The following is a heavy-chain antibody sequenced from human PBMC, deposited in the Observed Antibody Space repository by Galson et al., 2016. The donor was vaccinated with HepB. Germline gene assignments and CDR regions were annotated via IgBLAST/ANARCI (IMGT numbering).Heavy chain of an antibody. CDR3: ARVNNFYGSAIEDY. CDR1: GYNFKANA. V-gene: IGHV1-18*01. J-gene: IGHJ4*02. D-gene: IGHD3-10*01. CDR2: ISGYNGNT. Sequence: SVKVSCKASGYNFKANAISWVRQAPGQGLEWVGWISGYNGNTNYAQKFQGRVTLTTDTSMSTAYMELRSLRSDDTAVYYCARVNNFYGSAIEDYWGQGTLVTVSS.